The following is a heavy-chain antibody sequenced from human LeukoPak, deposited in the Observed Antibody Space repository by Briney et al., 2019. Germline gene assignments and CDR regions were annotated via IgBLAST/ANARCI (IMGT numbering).Heavy chain of an antibody. CDR1: GFTFSSYS. CDR2: ISSSSSYI. V-gene: IGHV3-21*01. J-gene: IGHJ4*02. D-gene: IGHD6-6*01. CDR3: ARDKLAYSSSASDY. Sequence: GGSLRLSCAASGFTFSSYSMNWVRQAPGKGLEWVSSISSSSSYIYYADSVKGRFTISRDNAKNSLYLQMNSLRAEDTAVYYCARDKLAYSSSASDYWGQGTLVTVSS.